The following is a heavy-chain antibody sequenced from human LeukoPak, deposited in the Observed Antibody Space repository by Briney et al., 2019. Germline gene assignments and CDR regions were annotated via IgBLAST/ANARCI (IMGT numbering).Heavy chain of an antibody. CDR1: GGSISSSGYY. D-gene: IGHD2-15*01. J-gene: IGHJ6*03. CDR2: IYYGGNT. CDR3: ARLGYCSGGSCYYYYYMDV. Sequence: PSETLSLTCTVSGGSISSSGYYWGWIRQPPGKGLEYIGNIYYGGNTYYNPSLKSRVTISVDTSKKQFSLKLSSVTAADTAAYYCARLGYCSGGSCYYYYYMDVWGKGTTVTVSS. V-gene: IGHV4-39*07.